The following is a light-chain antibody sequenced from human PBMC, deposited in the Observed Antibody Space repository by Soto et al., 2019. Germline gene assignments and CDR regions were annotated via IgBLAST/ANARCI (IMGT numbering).Light chain of an antibody. Sequence: EIVLTQYPGTLSLSPGERATLSCMASQSVSSSYLAWYQQKPGQAPRLLIYGASSRATGIPGRFSGSGSGTDFTLTISRLEPEDFAVYYCQQYGRSPFTFGPGTKVDIK. V-gene: IGKV3-20*01. J-gene: IGKJ3*01. CDR3: QQYGRSPFT. CDR2: GAS. CDR1: QSVSSSY.